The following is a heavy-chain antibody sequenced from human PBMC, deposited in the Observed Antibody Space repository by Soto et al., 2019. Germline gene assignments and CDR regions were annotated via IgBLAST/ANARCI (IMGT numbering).Heavy chain of an antibody. V-gene: IGHV1-69*12. CDR2: IIPIFGTA. CDR1: GGTFSSYA. D-gene: IGHD4-17*01. J-gene: IGHJ6*02. Sequence: QVQLVQSGAEVKKPGSSVKVSCKASGGTFSSYAISWVRQAPGQGLEWMGGIIPIFGTANYAQKFQGRVTITADESTSTAYMELSSLRSEDTAVYYCARGPLHYGDYVDYYYGMDVWGQGTTVTVS. CDR3: ARGPLHYGDYVDYYYGMDV.